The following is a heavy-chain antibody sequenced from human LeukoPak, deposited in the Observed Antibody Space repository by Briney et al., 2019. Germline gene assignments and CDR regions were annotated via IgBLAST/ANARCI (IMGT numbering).Heavy chain of an antibody. J-gene: IGHJ4*02. CDR3: AKEDGSYSTDY. CDR2: ISSSSSTI. CDR1: GFTFSSYE. V-gene: IGHV3-48*01. D-gene: IGHD1-26*01. Sequence: GGSLRLSCAASGFTFSSYEMNWVRQAPGKGLEWVSYISSSSSTIYYADSVKGRFTISRDNSKNTLYLQMNSLRAEDTAVYYCAKEDGSYSTDYWGQGTLVTVSS.